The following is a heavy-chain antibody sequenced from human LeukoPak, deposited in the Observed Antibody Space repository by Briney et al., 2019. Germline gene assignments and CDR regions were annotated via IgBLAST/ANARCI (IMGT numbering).Heavy chain of an antibody. Sequence: SETLSLTCTVSGGSSSRYYWSWIRQPPGKGLEWIGYTYYSGSTNYNPSLKSRVTISVDTSKNQFSLKLSSVTAADTAVYYCARGRYYYDSSGYYLVVYFDYWGQGTLVTVSS. J-gene: IGHJ4*02. CDR3: ARGRYYYDSSGYYLVVYFDY. V-gene: IGHV4-59*01. CDR1: GGSSSRYY. D-gene: IGHD3-22*01. CDR2: TYYSGST.